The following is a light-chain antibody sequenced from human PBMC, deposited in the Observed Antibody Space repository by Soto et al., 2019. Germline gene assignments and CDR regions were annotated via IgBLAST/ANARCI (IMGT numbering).Light chain of an antibody. Sequence: SFPGDRVTLSCRASQAVNTRLAWYQHKPGQAPRLLIYLTSNRAAGIPARFSGSGSGTDFTLTISDVEPEDFAVYYCHQRQSWPRTVGQGTKVDIK. CDR3: HQRQSWPRT. J-gene: IGKJ1*01. V-gene: IGKV3-11*01. CDR1: QAVNTR. CDR2: LTS.